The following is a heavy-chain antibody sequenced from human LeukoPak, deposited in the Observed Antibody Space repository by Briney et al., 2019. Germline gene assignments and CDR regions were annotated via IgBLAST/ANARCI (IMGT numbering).Heavy chain of an antibody. J-gene: IGHJ6*03. V-gene: IGHV3-23*01. CDR2: ISGSGGST. Sequence: GGSLRLSCAASGFTFSSYAMSWVRQAPGKGLEWVSAISGSGGSTYYADSVKGRFTISRDNSKSTLYLQMNSLRAEDTAVYYCAKDPEIYYYYYMDVWGKGTTVTISS. CDR3: AKDPEIYYYYYMDV. CDR1: GFTFSSYA.